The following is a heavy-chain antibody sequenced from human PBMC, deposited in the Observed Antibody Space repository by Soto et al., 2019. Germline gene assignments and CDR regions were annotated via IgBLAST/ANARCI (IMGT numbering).Heavy chain of an antibody. Sequence: GESLKISCKGAGYVFSGHWIGWVRQMPGKGLEWMGIIYPDDSNTNYSPSFQGHVSISADKSVSTAYLQWSSLKASDTAMYYCARLSRLHRDWYFDLWGRGTLVTVSS. V-gene: IGHV5-51*01. D-gene: IGHD4-4*01. CDR2: IYPDDSNT. CDR1: GYVFSGHW. CDR3: ARLSRLHRDWYFDL. J-gene: IGHJ2*01.